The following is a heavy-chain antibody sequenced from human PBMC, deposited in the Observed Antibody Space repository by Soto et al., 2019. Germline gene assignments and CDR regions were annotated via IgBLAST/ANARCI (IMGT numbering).Heavy chain of an antibody. CDR2: IYYTGTT. J-gene: IGHJ4*02. CDR1: YASINNYH. D-gene: IGHD3-10*01. Sequence: QVQLQESGPGLLKPSETLSLTCTVSYASINNYHWTWIRQPPGKGLEWIAYIYYTGTTNFNPSLKSGVTISMDTSKNQFSLKRRSVTAADTAVYYCATLRGLGEVSPYFDYWGQGLRVTVSS. V-gene: IGHV4-59*08. CDR3: ATLRGLGEVSPYFDY.